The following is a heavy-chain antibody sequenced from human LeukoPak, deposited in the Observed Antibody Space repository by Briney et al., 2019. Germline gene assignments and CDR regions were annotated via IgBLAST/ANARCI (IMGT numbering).Heavy chain of an antibody. CDR1: GYTFTGYY. D-gene: IGHD3-10*01. J-gene: IGHJ6*02. CDR2: INPNSGGT. Sequence: ASVKVSCKASGYTFTGYYMHWVRQAPGQGLEWMGWINPNSGGTNYAQKFQGRVTMTRDTSISTAYMELSRLRSDDTAVYYCAKDYYYHSGRGSGGMDVWGQGTTVTVSS. V-gene: IGHV1-2*02. CDR3: AKDYYYHSGRGSGGMDV.